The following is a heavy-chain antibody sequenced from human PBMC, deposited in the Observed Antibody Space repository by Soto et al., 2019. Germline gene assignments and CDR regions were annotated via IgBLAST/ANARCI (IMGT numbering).Heavy chain of an antibody. J-gene: IGHJ6*02. CDR3: ARGHSSSWYGEGVGYYYGMDV. CDR2: TYYRSKWYN. V-gene: IGHV6-1*01. D-gene: IGHD6-13*01. CDR1: GDSVSSNSAA. Sequence: PSQTLSLTCAISGDSVSSNSAAWNWIRQSPSRGLEWLGRTYYRSKWYNDYAVSVKSRITINPDTSKNQFSLQLNSVTPEDTAVYYCARGHSSSWYGEGVGYYYGMDVWGQGTTVTVSS.